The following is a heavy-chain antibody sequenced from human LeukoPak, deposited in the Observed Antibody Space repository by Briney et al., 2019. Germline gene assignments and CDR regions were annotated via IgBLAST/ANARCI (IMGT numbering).Heavy chain of an antibody. CDR3: AREATTYCDFWSGQDY. CDR2: IIPILGIA. Sequence: ASVKVSCKASGGTFSSYAISWVRQAPGQGLEWMGRIIPILGIANYAQKFQGRVTITADKSTSTAYMELSSLRSEDTAVYYCAREATTYCDFWSGQDYWGQGTLVTVSS. CDR1: GGTFSSYA. J-gene: IGHJ4*02. D-gene: IGHD3-3*01. V-gene: IGHV1-69*04.